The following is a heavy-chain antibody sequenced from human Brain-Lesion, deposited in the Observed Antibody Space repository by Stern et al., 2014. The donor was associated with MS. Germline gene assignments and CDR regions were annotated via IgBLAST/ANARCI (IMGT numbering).Heavy chain of an antibody. D-gene: IGHD3-3*01. Sequence: QVQLVQSGAEVKKPGASVKVSCKTSGYIFTGYYIHWVRQAPGQGLEWMAWINPNTGGPKYAQKFQGRVTMSRDTSISTAYVELSSLTSDDTAVYYCARDQRCITIFGVVTDYYYLGMDVWGQGTTVTVSS. J-gene: IGHJ6*02. CDR2: INPNTGGP. CDR3: ARDQRCITIFGVVTDYYYLGMDV. V-gene: IGHV1-2*02. CDR1: GYIFTGYY.